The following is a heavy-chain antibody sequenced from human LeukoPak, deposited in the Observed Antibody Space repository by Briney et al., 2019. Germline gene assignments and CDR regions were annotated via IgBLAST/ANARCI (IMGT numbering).Heavy chain of an antibody. CDR1: GFTFSSYG. D-gene: IGHD3-22*01. CDR2: IRYDGSNK. J-gene: IGHJ3*02. CDR3: AKDMPPGSGYYYSVGGAFDI. V-gene: IGHV3-30*02. Sequence: GGSLRLSCAASGFTFSSYGMHWVRQAPGKGLEWVAFIRYDGSNKYYADSVKGRFTISRDNSKNTLYLQMNSLRAEDTAVYYCAKDMPPGSGYYYSVGGAFDIWGQGTMVTVSS.